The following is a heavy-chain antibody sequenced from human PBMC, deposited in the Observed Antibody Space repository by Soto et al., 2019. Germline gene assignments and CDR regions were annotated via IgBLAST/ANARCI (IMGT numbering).Heavy chain of an antibody. CDR1: GLTFGNYD. D-gene: IGHD1-26*01. V-gene: IGHV3-13*01. Sequence: PGGSLRLSCAASGLTFGNYDMPWALQTTAKGLEWVSVIATSGDTYYADSVKGRSTISRENAKNSLYLQMNSLRAGDTAVYYCVKEVRRPPRAIDIWGQGPM. J-gene: IGHJ3*02. CDR3: VKEVRRPPRAIDI. CDR2: IATSGDT.